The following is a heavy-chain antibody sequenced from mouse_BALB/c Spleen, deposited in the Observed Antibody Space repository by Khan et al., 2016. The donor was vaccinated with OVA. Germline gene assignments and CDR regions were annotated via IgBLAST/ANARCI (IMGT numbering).Heavy chain of an antibody. CDR3: ARAIFDGYPPCAY. V-gene: IGHV1-7*01. J-gene: IGHJ3*01. CDR2: ITPSTGYT. CDR1: GYTFISYW. D-gene: IGHD2-3*01. Sequence: QMQLEESGAELAKPGASVKMSCKASGYTFISYWMHWVKQRPGQGLEWIGYITPSTGYTEYNQKFKDKATLTSDKSSSTAYMQLSSLTSEDSAVYYCARAIFDGYPPCAYWGQGTLVTVSA.